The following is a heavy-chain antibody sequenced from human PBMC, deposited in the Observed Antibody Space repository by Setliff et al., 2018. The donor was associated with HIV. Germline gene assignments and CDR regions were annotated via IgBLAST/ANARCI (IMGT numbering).Heavy chain of an antibody. CDR2: INVGNDNT. V-gene: IGHV1-3*01. Sequence: ASVKVSCKASGYSFTNYAMHWVRQAPGQRLEWMGWINVGNDNTKYSQTLQGRVTIARDTSASTAYMELSSLRSEDTAVYYCARTVNDYGDYYFDYWGQGTLVTVS. D-gene: IGHD4-17*01. CDR1: GYSFTNYA. CDR3: ARTVNDYGDYYFDY. J-gene: IGHJ4*02.